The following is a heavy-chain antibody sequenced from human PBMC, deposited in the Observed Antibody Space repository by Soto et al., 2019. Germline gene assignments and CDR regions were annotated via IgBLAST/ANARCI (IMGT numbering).Heavy chain of an antibody. V-gene: IGHV1-18*01. CDR3: ARDVGDENITYNDAFDV. Sequence: GASVKVSCKASGYSFSTYEINWLLQAPGQGLEWIGWVSAYRDYTDYAEKFQDRVTMTTDTSTNTAYMELRSLTYNDTAVYYCARDVGDENITYNDAFDVWGQGTMVTVSS. D-gene: IGHD3-10*01. CDR1: GYSFSTYE. CDR2: VSAYRDYT. J-gene: IGHJ3*01.